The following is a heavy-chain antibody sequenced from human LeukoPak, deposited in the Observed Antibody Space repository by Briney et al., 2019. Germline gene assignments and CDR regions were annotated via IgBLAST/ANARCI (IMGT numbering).Heavy chain of an antibody. Sequence: SETLSLTCTVSGVSISSDRNYWSWIRQPAGEGLQWIGRMCIGGYIDYNPSLKSRVTISLDTSKNQFSLKMSSVTAPDTAIYYCARDSYGSGYSVYGSGVFDYWGQGILVTVSA. CDR2: MCIGGYI. CDR3: ARDSYGSGYSVYGSGVFDY. D-gene: IGHD5/OR15-5a*01. V-gene: IGHV4-61*02. CDR1: GVSISSDRNY. J-gene: IGHJ4*02.